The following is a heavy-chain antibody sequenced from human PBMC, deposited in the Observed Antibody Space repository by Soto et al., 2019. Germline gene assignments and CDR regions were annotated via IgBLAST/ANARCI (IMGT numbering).Heavy chain of an antibody. D-gene: IGHD3-22*01. CDR3: ARVYDYYFDY. Sequence: SETLSLTCTVSGGSISRYYWSWIRQPPGKGLEWIGYIYYSGSTNYNPSLKSRVTISVDTSKNQFSLKLSSVTAADTAVYYCARVYDYYFDYWGQGTLVTVSS. CDR1: GGSISRYY. CDR2: IYYSGST. V-gene: IGHV4-59*01. J-gene: IGHJ4*02.